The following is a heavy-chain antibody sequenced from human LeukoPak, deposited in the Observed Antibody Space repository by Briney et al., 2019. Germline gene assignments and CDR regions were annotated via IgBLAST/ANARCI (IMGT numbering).Heavy chain of an antibody. J-gene: IGHJ4*02. CDR1: GYTFTSYA. V-gene: IGHV1-69*06. D-gene: IGHD3-22*01. Sequence: ASVKVSCKASGYTFTSYAISWVRQAPGQGLEWMGGIIPIFGTANYAQKFQGRVTITADKSTSTAYMELSSLRSEDTAVYYCARVSLGYYDSSGYFDYWGQGTLVTVSS. CDR3: ARVSLGYYDSSGYFDY. CDR2: IIPIFGTA.